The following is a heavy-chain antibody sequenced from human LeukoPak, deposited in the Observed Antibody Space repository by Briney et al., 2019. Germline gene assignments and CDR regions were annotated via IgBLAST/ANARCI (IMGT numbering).Heavy chain of an antibody. Sequence: PGGSLRLSCAASGFDFSGYAVSWVRQAPGKGLEWVSAITGSGGSTYYADSVKGRFTVSRDNPRNTLYLQMNSLRAEDTAVYYCGKDEQGFGMQTSHWGQGTLVTVSS. V-gene: IGHV3-23*01. J-gene: IGHJ4*02. D-gene: IGHD1-14*01. CDR1: GFDFSGYA. CDR2: ITGSGGST. CDR3: GKDEQGFGMQTSH.